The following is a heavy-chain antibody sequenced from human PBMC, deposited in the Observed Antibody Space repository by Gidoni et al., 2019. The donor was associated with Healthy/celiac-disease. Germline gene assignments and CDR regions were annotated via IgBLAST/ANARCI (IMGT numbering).Heavy chain of an antibody. J-gene: IGHJ4*02. CDR3: AKSQYQLLSTDDY. Sequence: EVQLLESGGGLVQPGGSLRLSCAASGFPFSSYAMSWVRQAPGKGLEWVSAISGSGGSTYYADSVKGRFTISRDNSKNTLYLQMNSLRAEDTAVYYCAKSQYQLLSTDDYWGQGTLVTVSS. V-gene: IGHV3-23*01. CDR2: ISGSGGST. D-gene: IGHD2-2*01. CDR1: GFPFSSYA.